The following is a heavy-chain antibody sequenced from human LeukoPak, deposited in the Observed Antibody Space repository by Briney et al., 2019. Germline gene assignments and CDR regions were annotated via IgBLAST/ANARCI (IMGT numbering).Heavy chain of an antibody. Sequence: PGGSLRLSCAASGSTFSSYGMHWVRQAPGKGLEWVAVIWYDGSNKYYADSVKGRFIISRDNSKNTLYLQMNSLRAEDTAVYYCAKDRRGDFFYYMDVWGKGTTVTVSS. CDR2: IWYDGSNK. D-gene: IGHD3-3*01. CDR3: AKDRRGDFFYYMDV. V-gene: IGHV3-33*06. CDR1: GSTFSSYG. J-gene: IGHJ6*03.